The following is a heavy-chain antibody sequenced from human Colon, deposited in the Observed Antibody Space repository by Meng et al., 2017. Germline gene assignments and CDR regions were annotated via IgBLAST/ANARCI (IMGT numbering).Heavy chain of an antibody. D-gene: IGHD2-15*01. V-gene: IGHV3-7*01. CDR3: ARGTLSLAD. CDR1: GFTFSSYG. Sequence: GGSLRLSCIVSGFTFSSYGMTWVRQAPGKGLECVANINKDGSEQYYVDFVKGRFTISRDKAKTSLHLQMNSLRAEDTAVYYCARGTLSLADWGQGMLVTVSS. J-gene: IGHJ4*02. CDR2: INKDGSEQ.